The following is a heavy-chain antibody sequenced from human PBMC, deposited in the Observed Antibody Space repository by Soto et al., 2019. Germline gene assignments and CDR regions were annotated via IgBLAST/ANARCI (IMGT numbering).Heavy chain of an antibody. Sequence: GESLKISCQGSGYSFAGYWITWVRQKPGKGIEWMGRIDPSDSQTYYSPSFRGHVTISVTKTITTVFLQWRSLRVSDTAMYYCARQIYDSDTGPNFHYYFYSWGQGTPVTVSS. J-gene: IGHJ4*02. CDR2: IDPSDSQT. D-gene: IGHD3-22*01. CDR3: ARQIYDSDTGPNFHYYFYS. CDR1: GYSFAGYW. V-gene: IGHV5-10-1*01.